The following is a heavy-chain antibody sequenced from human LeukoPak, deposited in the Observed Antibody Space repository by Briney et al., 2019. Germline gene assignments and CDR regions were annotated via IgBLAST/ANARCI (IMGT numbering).Heavy chain of an antibody. Sequence: GVSLRLSCSASGFTVSSNYMSWVRQAPGKGLEWVSVIYSGGSTYYADSVKGRFTISRDNSKNTLYLQMNSLRAEDTAVYYCARDESGRGYGGYWGQGTLVTVSS. V-gene: IGHV3-53*01. D-gene: IGHD4-23*01. CDR3: ARDESGRGYGGY. CDR2: IYSGGST. CDR1: GFTVSSNY. J-gene: IGHJ4*02.